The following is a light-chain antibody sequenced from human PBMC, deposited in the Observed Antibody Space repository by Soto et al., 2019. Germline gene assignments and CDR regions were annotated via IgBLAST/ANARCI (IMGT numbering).Light chain of an antibody. CDR3: GSWDSSLSAVL. CDR1: SSNIGGNS. CDR2: DDN. V-gene: IGLV1-51*01. J-gene: IGLJ2*01. Sequence: SVLTQPPSVSAAPGQKVTISCSGSSSNIGGNSVSWYQQLPGTAPKLLIYDDNKRPSGIPDRFSGSKSGTSATLGITGFQTGDEADYYCGSWDSSLSAVLFGGGTK.